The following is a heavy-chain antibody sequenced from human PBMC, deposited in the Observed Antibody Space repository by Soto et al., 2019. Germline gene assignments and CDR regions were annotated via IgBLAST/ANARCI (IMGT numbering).Heavy chain of an antibody. CDR2: SRNKANSYTT. V-gene: IGHV3-72*01. CDR3: ARVSHCSGGSCYLGDY. J-gene: IGHJ4*02. CDR1: GFIFSDHY. D-gene: IGHD2-15*01. Sequence: EVQLVESGGGLVQPGGSLRLSCAASGFIFSDHYMDWVRQAPGKGLEWVGRSRNKANSYTTEYAASVKGRFTISRDESEKSLYLQMNSLKTEDTAVYYCARVSHCSGGSCYLGDYWGQGTLVTVSS.